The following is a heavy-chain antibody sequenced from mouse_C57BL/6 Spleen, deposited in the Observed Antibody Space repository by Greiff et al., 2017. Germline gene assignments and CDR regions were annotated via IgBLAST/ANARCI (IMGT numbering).Heavy chain of an antibody. CDR3: ARSGAGKYYYAMDY. J-gene: IGHJ4*01. CDR2: IDPSDSYT. V-gene: IGHV1-59*01. CDR1: GYTFTSYW. D-gene: IGHD3-3*01. Sequence: QVQLQQPGAELVRPGTSVKLSCKASGYTFTSYWMHWVKQRPGQGLEWIGVIDPSDSYTNYNQKFKGKATMTVDTSSSTAYMQLSSLTSEDSAVYYCARSGAGKYYYAMDYWGQGTSVTVSS.